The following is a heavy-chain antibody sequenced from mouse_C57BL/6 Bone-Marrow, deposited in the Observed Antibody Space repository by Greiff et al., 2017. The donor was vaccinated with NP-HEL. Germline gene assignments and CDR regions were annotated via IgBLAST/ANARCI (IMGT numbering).Heavy chain of an antibody. V-gene: IGHV1-64*01. CDR3: ARTLITTVVAVDY. CDR1: GYTFTSYW. J-gene: IGHJ2*01. CDR2: IHPNSGST. Sequence: VQLQQPGAELVKPGASVKLSCKASGYTFTSYWMHWVKQRPGQGLEWIGMIHPNSGSTNYNEKFKSKATLTVDKSSSTAYMQLSSLTSEDSAVYYGARTLITTVVAVDYWGQGTTLTVSS. D-gene: IGHD1-1*01.